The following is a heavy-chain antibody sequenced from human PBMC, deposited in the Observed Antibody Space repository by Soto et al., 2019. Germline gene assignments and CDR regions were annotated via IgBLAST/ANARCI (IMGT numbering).Heavy chain of an antibody. D-gene: IGHD2-21*02. V-gene: IGHV3-30*18. CDR1: GFSFSDFG. Sequence: PXGSLRLSCAPSGFSFSDFGMHWVRQAPGKGLEWVAAISHDGSNQYYGDSVKGRFSISRDHSNNRLYLQMNNLKVEDSAIYFCAKETRSRAVTATRVNGMDVWGQGTTVTVSS. CDR2: ISHDGSNQ. J-gene: IGHJ6*02. CDR3: AKETRSRAVTATRVNGMDV.